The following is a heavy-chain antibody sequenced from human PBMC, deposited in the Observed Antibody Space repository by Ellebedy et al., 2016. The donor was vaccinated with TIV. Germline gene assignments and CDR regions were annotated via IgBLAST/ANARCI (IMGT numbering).Heavy chain of an antibody. Sequence: GGSLRLSCKGLGYTFRNYWIGWVRQRPEKALEWMGIIFPGDSDTRYSPSFRGQVTISADKSTATAYLQWSSLKASDTAMYYCARLSLHCNGSNCYIVWAFDYWGQGTLVTVSS. CDR2: IFPGDSDT. V-gene: IGHV5-51*01. CDR3: ARLSLHCNGSNCYIVWAFDY. CDR1: GYTFRNYW. D-gene: IGHD2-15*01. J-gene: IGHJ4*02.